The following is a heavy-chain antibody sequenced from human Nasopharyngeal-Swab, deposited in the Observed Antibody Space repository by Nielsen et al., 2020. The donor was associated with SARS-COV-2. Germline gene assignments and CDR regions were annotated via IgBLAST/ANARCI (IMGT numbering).Heavy chain of an antibody. Sequence: GGSLRLSCAASGFTFRDYSMNWVRQAPGKGLEWVSAISGSGGSTYYADSVKGRFTISRDNSKNTLYLQMNSLRVEDTAVYYCAKDRGVGALDYWGQGTLVTVSS. D-gene: IGHD1-26*01. CDR3: AKDRGVGALDY. J-gene: IGHJ4*02. CDR1: GFTFRDYS. V-gene: IGHV3-23*01. CDR2: ISGSGGST.